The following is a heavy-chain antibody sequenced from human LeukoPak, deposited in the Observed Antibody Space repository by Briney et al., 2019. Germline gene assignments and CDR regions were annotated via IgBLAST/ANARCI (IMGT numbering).Heavy chain of an antibody. CDR1: GYTFNAYY. V-gene: IGHV1-2*02. CDR3: ARVTGSWDLRYFDY. D-gene: IGHD3-9*01. Sequence: ASVKVSCQGFGYTFNAYYIHWVRQAPGKGLEWMGWINPTSGASKYTQAFQGRVTMTSDTSSGTAYMEVTSLRSDDTAVYFCARVTGSWDLRYFDYWGQETQVTVSS. J-gene: IGHJ4*01. CDR2: INPTSGAS.